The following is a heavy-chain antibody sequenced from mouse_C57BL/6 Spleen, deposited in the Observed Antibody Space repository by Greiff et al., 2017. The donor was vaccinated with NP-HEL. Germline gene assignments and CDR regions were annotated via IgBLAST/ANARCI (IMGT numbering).Heavy chain of an antibody. J-gene: IGHJ4*01. CDR1: GYTFTSYW. Sequence: QVQLQQSGAELVMPGASVKLSCKASGYTFTSYWMHWVKQRPGQGLEWIGEIDPSDSYTNYNQKFKGKSTLTVDKSSSTAYMQLSSLTSEDSAVYYCARGRIYDGYDGDSMDYWGQGTSVTVSS. V-gene: IGHV1-69*01. CDR2: IDPSDSYT. D-gene: IGHD2-3*01. CDR3: ARGRIYDGYDGDSMDY.